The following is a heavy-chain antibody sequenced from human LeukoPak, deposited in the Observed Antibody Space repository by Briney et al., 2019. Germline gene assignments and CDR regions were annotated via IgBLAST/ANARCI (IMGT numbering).Heavy chain of an antibody. Sequence: SETLSLTCTVSGGSISSGSYYWSWIRQPAGKGLEWIGRIYTSGSTNYNPSLKSRVTISVDTSKNQFSLKLSSATAADTAVYYCARGFLKTSYYYYYMDVWGKGTTVTISS. D-gene: IGHD2/OR15-2a*01. V-gene: IGHV4-61*02. CDR1: GGSISSGSYY. CDR3: ARGFLKTSYYYYYMDV. CDR2: IYTSGST. J-gene: IGHJ6*03.